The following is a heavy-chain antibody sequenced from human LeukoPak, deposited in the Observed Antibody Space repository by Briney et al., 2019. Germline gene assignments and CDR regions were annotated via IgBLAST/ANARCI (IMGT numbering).Heavy chain of an antibody. Sequence: ASVKVSCKASGYTFTGYYMNWVRQAPGQGLEWMGRINPNSGGTNYAQKFQGWVTMTRDTSISTAYMELSRLRSDDTAVYYCARDPDFWSGYHWFDPWGQGTLVTVSS. CDR2: INPNSGGT. D-gene: IGHD3-3*01. CDR3: ARDPDFWSGYHWFDP. J-gene: IGHJ5*02. V-gene: IGHV1-2*04. CDR1: GYTFTGYY.